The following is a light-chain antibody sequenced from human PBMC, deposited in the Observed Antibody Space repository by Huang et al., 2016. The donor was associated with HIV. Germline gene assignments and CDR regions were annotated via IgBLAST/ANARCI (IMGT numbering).Light chain of an antibody. Sequence: DIVMTQSPDSLAVSLGERATLNCKSSQSVLYSANNKNYLVWYQQKPGQPPKLLIYWASTRESGVPDRFSGSGSGTDFTLTISSLQAEDGAVYYCQQYYSAPLTFGGGTKVEIK. CDR2: WAS. CDR3: QQYYSAPLT. CDR1: QSVLYSANNKNY. J-gene: IGKJ4*01. V-gene: IGKV4-1*01.